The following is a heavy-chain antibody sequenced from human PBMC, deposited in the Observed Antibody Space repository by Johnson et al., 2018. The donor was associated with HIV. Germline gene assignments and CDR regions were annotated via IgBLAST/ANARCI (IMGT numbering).Heavy chain of an antibody. D-gene: IGHD3-16*01. V-gene: IGHV3-11*04. J-gene: IGHJ3*02. Sequence: VLLLESGGTLVQPGGSLRLSCAASGFTFSDYYMSWIRQAPGKGLEWVSYISSSGSIIYYADSVKGRFTISRDNAKNSLYLQMNSLRAEDSAVYYCARDIMITFGGNAFDIWGQGTMVTVSS. CDR1: GFTFSDYY. CDR2: ISSSGSII. CDR3: ARDIMITFGGNAFDI.